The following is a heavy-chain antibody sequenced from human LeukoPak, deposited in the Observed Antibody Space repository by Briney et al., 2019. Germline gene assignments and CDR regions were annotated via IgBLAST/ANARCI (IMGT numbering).Heavy chain of an antibody. D-gene: IGHD6-19*01. Sequence: SETLSLTCTVSGGSISSYYWSWIRQPPGKGLEWIGYIYYSGSTNYNPSLKSRVTISVDTSKNQFSLKLSSVTAADTAVYYCARAVAGWPLDWGQGTLVTVSS. J-gene: IGHJ4*02. CDR3: ARAVAGWPLD. CDR1: GGSISSYY. CDR2: IYYSGST. V-gene: IGHV4-59*08.